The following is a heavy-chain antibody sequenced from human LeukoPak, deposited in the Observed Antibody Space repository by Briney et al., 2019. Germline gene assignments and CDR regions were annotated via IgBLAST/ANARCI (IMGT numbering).Heavy chain of an antibody. CDR1: GFTFSNYE. CDR3: ARKGYFNDQPLDY. D-gene: IGHD2-15*01. J-gene: IGHJ4*02. V-gene: IGHV3-48*03. Sequence: GGSLRLSCAASGFTFSNYEMNWVRQAPGKGLEWVSYISSSGSTIYYADSVKGRFTIIRDNAKKSLYLQMNSLRAEDTAVYYCARKGYFNDQPLDYWGQGTLVTVSS. CDR2: ISSSGSTI.